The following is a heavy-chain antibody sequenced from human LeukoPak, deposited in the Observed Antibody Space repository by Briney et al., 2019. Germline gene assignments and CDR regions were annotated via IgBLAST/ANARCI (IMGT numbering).Heavy chain of an antibody. CDR1: GYTFTDYY. CDR3: SRTLCGSSSCDAHEKDWFDP. CDR2: INPISGGT. V-gene: IGHV1-2*02. D-gene: IGHD2-2*01. Sequence: ALVKVSCKASGYTFTDYYIHWVRQAPGHGLEWMGWINPISGGTNYAQKFQGRVTMTRDTSISTAYLDLSGPRSDDTAVYYCSRTLCGSSSCDAHEKDWFDPWGQGTLVTVSS. J-gene: IGHJ5*02.